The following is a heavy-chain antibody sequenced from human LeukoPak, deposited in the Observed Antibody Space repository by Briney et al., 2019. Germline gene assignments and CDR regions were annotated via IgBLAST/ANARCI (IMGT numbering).Heavy chain of an antibody. D-gene: IGHD3-16*01. CDR1: GDTVSSNSAA. CDR2: KYYRSKWYN. J-gene: IGHJ4*02. Sequence: SQTLSLTCALSGDTVSSNSAAWNWIRQSPSRGLEWLGRKYYRSKWYNDYAVSVKSRITINPDTSKNQFSLQLNSVTPEDTAVYYCARVATITLGIFDYWGQGTLVAVSS. CDR3: ARVATITLGIFDY. V-gene: IGHV6-1*01.